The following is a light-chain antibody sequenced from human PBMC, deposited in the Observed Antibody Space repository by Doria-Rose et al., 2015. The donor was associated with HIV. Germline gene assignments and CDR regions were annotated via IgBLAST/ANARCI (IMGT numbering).Light chain of an antibody. Sequence: TQSPGTLSLSPGERATLSCRASQSFSSTYLAWYQQKPGQAHSLLIYDGSTRATGIPDRFSASGSGTDFTLTTNSLESEDFALYYCHQYGASWSCGQGTKVQI. J-gene: IGKJ1*01. CDR2: DGS. CDR1: QSFSSTY. CDR3: HQYGASWS. V-gene: IGKV3-20*01.